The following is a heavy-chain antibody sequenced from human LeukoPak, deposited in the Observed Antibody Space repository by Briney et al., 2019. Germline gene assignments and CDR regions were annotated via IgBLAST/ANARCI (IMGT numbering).Heavy chain of an antibody. D-gene: IGHD3-16*02. CDR3: TRLIMITFGVVIGGVYYFDY. CDR1: GFTFGDYA. Sequence: PGGSLRLSCTASGFTFGDYAMSWVRQAPEKGLEWVGFIRSKAYGGTTEYAASVKGRFTISRDDSKSIAYLQMNSLKTEDTAVYYCTRLIMITFGVVIGGVYYFDYWGQGTLVTVSS. J-gene: IGHJ4*02. V-gene: IGHV3-49*04. CDR2: IRSKAYGGTT.